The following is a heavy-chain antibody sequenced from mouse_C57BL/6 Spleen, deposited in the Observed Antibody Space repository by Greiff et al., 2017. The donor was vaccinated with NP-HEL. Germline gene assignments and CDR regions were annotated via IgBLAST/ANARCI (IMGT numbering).Heavy chain of an antibody. D-gene: IGHD1-1*01. V-gene: IGHV1-82*01. CDR1: GYAFSSSW. CDR3: ARWPYYGSSSYAMDY. CDR2: IYPGDGDT. Sequence: QVQLKQSGPELVKPGASVKISCKASGYAFSSSWMNWVKQRPGKGLEWIGRIYPGDGDTNYNGKFKGKATLTADKSSSTAYMQLSSLTSEDSAVYFCARWPYYGSSSYAMDYWGQGTSVTVSS. J-gene: IGHJ4*01.